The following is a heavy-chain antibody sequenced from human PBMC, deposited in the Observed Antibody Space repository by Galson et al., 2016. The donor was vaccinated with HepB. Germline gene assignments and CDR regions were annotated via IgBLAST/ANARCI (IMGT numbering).Heavy chain of an antibody. CDR3: ARDVPSDSWGACDI. J-gene: IGHJ3*02. CDR2: IKHDGKEK. CDR1: GFTFRDYW. Sequence: SLRLSCAASGFTFRDYWMNWVRQAPGKGLEWVAIIKHDGKEKHYAASVTGRFTISRDNGDNSLYLQMHSLRVEDTAVYYCARDVPSDSWGACDIWGQGTMVTVSS. D-gene: IGHD3-16*01. V-gene: IGHV3-7*03.